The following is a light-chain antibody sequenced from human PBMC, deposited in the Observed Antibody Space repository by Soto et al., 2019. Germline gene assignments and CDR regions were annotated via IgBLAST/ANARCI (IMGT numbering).Light chain of an antibody. V-gene: IGKV4-1*01. Sequence: DIVMTQAPDSLAASLGARVTINCKSSRNLLYNDKNYVAWYQQRTGQAPKLLIYWASTRESEVPVRISGSGSVTDFRLTIRDLQAADAAVYYCQQFYTTPRTFGQGTRVEI. CDR3: QQFYTTPRT. CDR2: WAS. CDR1: RNLLYNDKNY. J-gene: IGKJ2*01.